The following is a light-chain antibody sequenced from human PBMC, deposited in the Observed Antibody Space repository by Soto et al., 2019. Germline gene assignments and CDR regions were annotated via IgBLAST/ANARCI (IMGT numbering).Light chain of an antibody. CDR2: GAF. Sequence: EMVMTQSPAALSVPPGERATLSCRASQSVSSNLAWYQQKPGQAPSLLIYGAFTRATGIPARFSGTGSGTEFTLTISSLQSEDFALYYCQQYNDWPLTFGQGPRWIS. J-gene: IGKJ1*01. CDR3: QQYNDWPLT. CDR1: QSVSSN. V-gene: IGKV3-15*01.